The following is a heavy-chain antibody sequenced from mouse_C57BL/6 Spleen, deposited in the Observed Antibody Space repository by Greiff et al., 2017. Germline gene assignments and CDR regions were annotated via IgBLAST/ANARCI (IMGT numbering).Heavy chain of an antibody. CDR3: ARGKIYYDYDDDPGLAY. CDR1: GYTFTEYT. Sequence: VQLQQSGAELVKPGASVKLSCKASGYTFTEYTIHWVKQRSGQGLEWIGWFYPGSGSIKYNEKFKDKATLTADKSSSTVYMELSRLTSEDSAVYFCARGKIYYDYDDDPGLAYWGQGTLVTVSA. CDR2: FYPGSGSI. J-gene: IGHJ3*01. D-gene: IGHD2-4*01. V-gene: IGHV1-62-2*01.